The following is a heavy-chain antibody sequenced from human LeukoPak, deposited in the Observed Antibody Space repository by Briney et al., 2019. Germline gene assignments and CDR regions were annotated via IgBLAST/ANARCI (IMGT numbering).Heavy chain of an antibody. V-gene: IGHV3-74*01. CDR2: IKSDGSST. CDR1: GFTFSSYW. CDR3: ARDKGTSMVSEFDY. Sequence: GGSLRLSCAASGFTFSSYWMHWVRQAPGKGLVWVSRIKSDGSSTRYADSVKGRFTISRDNAKDTLYLQMNSLRAEDTAVYYCARDKGTSMVSEFDYWGQGTQVTVSS. J-gene: IGHJ4*02. D-gene: IGHD5-18*01.